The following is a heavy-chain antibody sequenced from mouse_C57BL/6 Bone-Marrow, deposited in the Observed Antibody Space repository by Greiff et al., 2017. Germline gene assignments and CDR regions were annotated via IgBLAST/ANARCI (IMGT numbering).Heavy chain of an antibody. D-gene: IGHD3-1*01. CDR2: INPNNGGT. CDR3: ARSGGQGYVDY. Sequence: EVQLQQSGPELVKPGASVKMSCKASGYTFTDYNMHWVKQSHGKSLEWIGYINPNNGGTSYNQKFKGKATLTVNKSSSTAYMERRSLTSEDSAVYYCARSGGQGYVDYWGQGTTLTVSS. V-gene: IGHV1-22*01. CDR1: GYTFTDYN. J-gene: IGHJ2*01.